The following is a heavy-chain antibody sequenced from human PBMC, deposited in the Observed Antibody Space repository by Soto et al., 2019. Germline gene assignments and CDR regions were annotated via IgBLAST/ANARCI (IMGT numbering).Heavy chain of an antibody. J-gene: IGHJ4*02. CDR2: ISWNSNII. Sequence: EVQLVESGGGLVQPGRSLRLSCAASGFTFDDYAMHWVRRVPGKGLEWVSSISWNSNIIGYADSVKGRFTISRDNAKNSVYLQMTRLRPEDAALYYCARGGPDGFCRGGICYFDYGGQGTLVTVSS. CDR1: GFTFDDYA. CDR3: ARGGPDGFCRGGICYFDY. D-gene: IGHD2-15*01. V-gene: IGHV3-9*01.